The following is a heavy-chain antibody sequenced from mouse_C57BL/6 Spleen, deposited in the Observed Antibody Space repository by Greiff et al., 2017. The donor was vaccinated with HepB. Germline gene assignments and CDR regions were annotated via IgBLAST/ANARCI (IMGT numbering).Heavy chain of an antibody. V-gene: IGHV5-16*01. Sequence: EVKVVESEGGLVQPGSSMKLSCTASGFTFSDYYMAWVRQVPEKGLEWVANINYDGSSTYYLDSLKSRFIISRDNAKNILYLQMSSLKSEDTATYYCARVRPNYFDYWGQGTTLTVSS. CDR2: INYDGSST. CDR3: ARVRPNYFDY. J-gene: IGHJ2*01. CDR1: GFTFSDYY.